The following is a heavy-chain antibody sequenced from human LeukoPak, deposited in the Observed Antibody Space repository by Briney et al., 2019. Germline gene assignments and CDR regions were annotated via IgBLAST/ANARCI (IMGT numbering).Heavy chain of an antibody. CDR3: ARRITYYYDSSGYLDY. J-gene: IGHJ4*02. D-gene: IGHD3-22*01. V-gene: IGHV4-30-4*07. Sequence: SETLSLTCAVSGGSISSGGYSWSWIRQPPGKGLEWIGYIYYSGSTYYNPSLKSRVTISVDTSKNQFSLKPSSVTAADTAVYYCARRITYYYDSSGYLDYWGQGTLVTVSS. CDR1: GGSISSGGYS. CDR2: IYYSGST.